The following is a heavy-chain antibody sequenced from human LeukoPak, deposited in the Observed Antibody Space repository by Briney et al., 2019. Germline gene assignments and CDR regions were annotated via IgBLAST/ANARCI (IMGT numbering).Heavy chain of an antibody. D-gene: IGHD6-19*01. V-gene: IGHV2-70*11. CDR1: GFSLSTSGMC. CDR3: ARILAVAGTFDY. Sequence: QTLTLTCTFSGFSLSTSGMCVSWIRQPPGKALEWLARIDWDDDKYYSTSLKTRLTISKDTSKNQVVLTMTNMDPVDTATYYCARILAVAGTFDYWGQGTLVTVSS. CDR2: IDWDDDK. J-gene: IGHJ4*02.